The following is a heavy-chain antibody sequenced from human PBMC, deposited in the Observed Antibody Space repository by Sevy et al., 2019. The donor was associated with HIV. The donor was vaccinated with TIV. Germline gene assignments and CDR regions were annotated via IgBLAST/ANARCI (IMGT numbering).Heavy chain of an antibody. CDR1: GYTFTSYG. Sequence: ASVKVSCKASGYTFTSYGISWVRQAPGQGLEWMGWISAYNGNTNYAQKLQGRVTMNTDTSTSTAYMELRSLRSDDTAVYYCARVEQQWLAGEYYYGMDVWGQGTTVTVSS. CDR3: ARVEQQWLAGEYYYGMDV. V-gene: IGHV1-18*01. J-gene: IGHJ6*02. CDR2: ISAYNGNT. D-gene: IGHD6-19*01.